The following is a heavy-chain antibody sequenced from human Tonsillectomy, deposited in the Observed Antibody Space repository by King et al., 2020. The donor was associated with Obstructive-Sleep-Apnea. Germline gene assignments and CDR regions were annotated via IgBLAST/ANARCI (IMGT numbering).Heavy chain of an antibody. J-gene: IGHJ4*02. V-gene: IGHV3-23*04. CDR1: GFTFNSHA. D-gene: IGHD2-8*01. CDR3: AKDICTNGVCTYDY. CDR2: VSGSGGNT. Sequence: VQLVESGGGLVQPGGSLSLFCAASGFTFNSHAINWVRQAPGKGLEWVSGVSGSGGNTFYSESVKGQFTTSRDNSKRTLYLQMNSLGAEDTAVYYCAKDICTNGVCTYDYWGQGTLVTVSS.